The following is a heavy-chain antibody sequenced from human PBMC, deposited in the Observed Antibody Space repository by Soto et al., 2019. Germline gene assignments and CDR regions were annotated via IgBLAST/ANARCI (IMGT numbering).Heavy chain of an antibody. D-gene: IGHD2-2*01. CDR3: ARAMTWEPAAIDYGMDV. J-gene: IGHJ6*02. Sequence: QVQLVQSGAEVKKPGSSVKVSCKASGGTFSSYAISWVRQAPGQGLEWMGGIIPIFGTANYAQKFQGRVTITADESTSTAYMELSSLRSEDTAVYYCARAMTWEPAAIDYGMDVWGQGTTVTVSS. CDR1: GGTFSSYA. V-gene: IGHV1-69*01. CDR2: IIPIFGTA.